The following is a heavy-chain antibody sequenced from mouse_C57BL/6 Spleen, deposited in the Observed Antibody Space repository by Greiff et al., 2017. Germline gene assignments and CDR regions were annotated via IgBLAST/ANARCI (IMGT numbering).Heavy chain of an antibody. J-gene: IGHJ4*01. Sequence: VQLQQSGPGLVQPSQSLSITCTVSGFSLTSYGVHWVRQPPGKGLEWLGVLWSGGSTDYNAAFISRLSIRKDNSKSKVFFKMNSMQADDADIYYCAKPYSDCVRYAMDYWGQGTSVTVSS. V-gene: IGHV2-4*01. CDR1: GFSLTSYG. CDR2: LWSGGST. CDR3: AKPYSDCVRYAMDY. D-gene: IGHD2-12*01.